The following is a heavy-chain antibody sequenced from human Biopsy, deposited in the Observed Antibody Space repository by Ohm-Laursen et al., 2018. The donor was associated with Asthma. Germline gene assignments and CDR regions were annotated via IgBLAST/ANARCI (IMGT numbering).Heavy chain of an antibody. CDR2: ISHDRSNK. V-gene: IGHV3-30*03. CDR3: AREGVAGTHIED. J-gene: IGHJ4*02. Sequence: SLRLSCSASGFIFSRYGMHWVRQAPGKGLEWVSLISHDRSNKYYGESVKGRFTISRDNSKNTLSLQMNSLTAEDTAVYYCAREGVAGTHIEDWGQGTLVTVSS. CDR1: GFIFSRYG. D-gene: IGHD6-19*01.